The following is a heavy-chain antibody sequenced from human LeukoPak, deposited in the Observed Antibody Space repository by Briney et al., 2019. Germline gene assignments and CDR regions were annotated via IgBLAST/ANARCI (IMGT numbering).Heavy chain of an antibody. V-gene: IGHV4-61*02. CDR1: GGSISSGSYY. Sequence: SETLSLTCTVSGGSISSGSYYWSWIRQPAGKGLEWIGRIYTSGSTNYNPSLKSRVTISVDTSKNQFSLKLSSVTAADTAMYYCARAGPAIVGANRVDPWGQGTLVTVSS. CDR3: ARAGPAIVGANRVDP. D-gene: IGHD1-26*01. J-gene: IGHJ5*02. CDR2: IYTSGST.